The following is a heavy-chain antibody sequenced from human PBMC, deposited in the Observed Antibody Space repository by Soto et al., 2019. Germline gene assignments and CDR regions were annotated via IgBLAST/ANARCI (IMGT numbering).Heavy chain of an antibody. CDR3: ARWWSGSRQGFDP. J-gene: IGHJ5*02. V-gene: IGHV4-31*03. Sequence: QVQLQESGPGLVKPSQTLSLTCTVSGGSISSGDYYWSWIRQHPGKGLEWIGDIYYSGGTYYNPSLKSRVTISVDTSKNQFCLKLSSVTAADTAVYYCARWWSGSRQGFDPWCQGTLVTVSS. CDR1: GGSISSGDYY. D-gene: IGHD3-3*01. CDR2: IYYSGGT.